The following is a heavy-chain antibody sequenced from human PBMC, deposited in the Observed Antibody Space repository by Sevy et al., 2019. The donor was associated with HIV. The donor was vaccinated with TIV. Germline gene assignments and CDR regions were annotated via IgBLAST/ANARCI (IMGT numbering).Heavy chain of an antibody. D-gene: IGHD6-13*01. J-gene: IGHJ4*02. V-gene: IGHV4-34*01. Sequence: QLPETLSLTCAVYGGSFSGYYWSWIRQPPGKGLEWIGEINHSGSTNYNPSLKSRVTISVDTSKNQFSLKLSSVTAADTAVYYCARGFDPLLAAAGGRYFDYWGQGTLVTVSS. CDR1: GGSFSGYY. CDR2: INHSGST. CDR3: ARGFDPLLAAAGGRYFDY.